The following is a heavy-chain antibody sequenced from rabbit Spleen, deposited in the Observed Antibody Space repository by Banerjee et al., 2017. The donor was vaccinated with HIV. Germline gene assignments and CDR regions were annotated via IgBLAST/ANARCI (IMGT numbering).Heavy chain of an antibody. CDR1: GFPFSHKAD. CDR3: ARDLAGVIGCKFDW. V-gene: IGHV1S45*01. D-gene: IGHD4-1*01. CDR2: INAVIGKA. J-gene: IGHJ4*01. Sequence: QEQLEESGGGLVKPEGSLTLTCTASGFPFSHKADMCWVRQAPGKWLEWIACINAVIGKAVYANWAKGVFTFSKTSSTTETLQMTSLTAADTSSDFCARDLAGVIGCKFDWWGPGTLVTVS.